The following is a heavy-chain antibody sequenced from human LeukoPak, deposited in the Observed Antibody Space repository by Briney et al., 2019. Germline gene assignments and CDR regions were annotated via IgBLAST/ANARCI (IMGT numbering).Heavy chain of an antibody. V-gene: IGHV3-30-3*01. D-gene: IGHD3-22*01. J-gene: IGHJ4*02. CDR2: ISYDGSNK. CDR3: ARDLWSSGYHIDY. Sequence: GGSLGLSCAASGFTFSSYAMHWVRQAPGKGLEWVAVISYDGSNKYYADSVKGRFTISRDNSKNTLYLQMNSLRAEDTAVYYCARDLWSSGYHIDYWGQGTLVTVSS. CDR1: GFTFSSYA.